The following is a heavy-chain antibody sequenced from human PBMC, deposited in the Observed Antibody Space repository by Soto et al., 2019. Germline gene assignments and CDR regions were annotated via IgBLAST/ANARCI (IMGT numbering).Heavy chain of an antibody. J-gene: IGHJ4*02. CDR3: ARGGSSWYSFDD. CDR2: IYYSGST. V-gene: IGHV4-39*07. Sequence: SETLSLTCTVSGGSISSSSYYWGWIRQPPGKGLEWIGSIYYSGSTYYNPSLKSRVTISVDTSKNQFSLKLSSVTAADTAVYHCARGGSSWYSFDDWGQGTLVTVSS. CDR1: GGSISSSSYY. D-gene: IGHD6-13*01.